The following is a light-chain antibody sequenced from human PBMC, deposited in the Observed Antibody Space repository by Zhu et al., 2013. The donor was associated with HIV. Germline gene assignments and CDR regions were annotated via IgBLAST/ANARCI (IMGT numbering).Light chain of an antibody. J-gene: IGKJ3*01. V-gene: IGKV1-33*01. CDR2: AAS. Sequence: DIQMTQSPSSLSASIGDRVTITCQASQDIRNYLNWYQQKPGKAPKLLIYAASNLETGVPSRFSGSGSVTEFTFTISSLQPEDIATYYCQQSYSTPFTFGPGTKVDIK. CDR3: QQSYSTPFT. CDR1: QDIRNY.